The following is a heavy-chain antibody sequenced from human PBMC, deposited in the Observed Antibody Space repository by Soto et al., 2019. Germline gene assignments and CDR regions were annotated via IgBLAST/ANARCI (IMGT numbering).Heavy chain of an antibody. V-gene: IGHV6-1*01. CDR2: TYYRSKWYN. J-gene: IGHJ5*02. CDR1: GDSVSSNSAA. D-gene: IGHD1-1*01. Sequence: PSQTLSLTCAISGDSVSSNSAAWNWIRQSPSRGLEWLGRTYYRSKWYNDYAISVKSRITIKPDTSKNQFSLQLNSVIPEDTAVYYCGRAHLGTDRNVLEPFDPWGQGTLVTVSS. CDR3: GRAHLGTDRNVLEPFDP.